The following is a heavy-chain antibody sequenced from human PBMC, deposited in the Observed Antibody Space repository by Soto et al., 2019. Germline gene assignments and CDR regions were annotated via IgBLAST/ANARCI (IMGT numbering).Heavy chain of an antibody. CDR3: AKGGQMSY. V-gene: IGHV3-23*01. CDR2: ISGSVGTT. Sequence: EVQLLESGGGLVQPGGSLRLSCAASGFTFNGNAMTWVRQAPGKGLEWVSSISGSVGTTYYADSVKGRFTISRDNSRSTLYLQIISLRAEDTALYYCAKGGQMSYWGQGTMVTVSS. CDR1: GFTFNGNA. J-gene: IGHJ4*02.